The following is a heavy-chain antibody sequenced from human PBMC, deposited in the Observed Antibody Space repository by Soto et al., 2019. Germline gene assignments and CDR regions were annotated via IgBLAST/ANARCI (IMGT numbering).Heavy chain of an antibody. J-gene: IGHJ4*02. CDR3: ATDSPPVDY. CDR2: ISAYNGNT. Sequence: QVQLVQSGAEVKKPGASVKVSCKASGYTFTSYGISWVRQAPGQELEWLGWISAYNGNTKYAQKLQGGVTMTTVSSTSTAYMELRSLVSDDTTVYYCATDSPPVDYWGQGTLVTVSS. V-gene: IGHV1-18*01. CDR1: GYTFTSYG.